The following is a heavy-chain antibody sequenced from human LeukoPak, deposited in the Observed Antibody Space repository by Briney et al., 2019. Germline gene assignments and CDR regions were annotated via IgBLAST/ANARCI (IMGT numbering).Heavy chain of an antibody. Sequence: ASVKVSCKASGYTFTGYYMHWVRQAPGQGLEWMGWMNPNSGGTNYAQKFQGRVTMTRDTSISIVYMELNRLRSDDTAVYYCAKVGQNYHILTYYFDYWGQGTLVTVSS. CDR1: GYTFTGYY. CDR3: AKVGQNYHILTYYFDY. D-gene: IGHD3-9*01. V-gene: IGHV1-2*02. J-gene: IGHJ4*02. CDR2: MNPNSGGT.